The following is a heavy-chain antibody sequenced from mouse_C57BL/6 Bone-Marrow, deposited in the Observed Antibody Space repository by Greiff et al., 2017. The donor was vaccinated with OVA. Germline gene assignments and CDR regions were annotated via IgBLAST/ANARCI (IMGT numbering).Heavy chain of an antibody. CDR1: GYTFTDYY. J-gene: IGHJ2*01. CDR3: ARIYDLFDY. Sequence: EVQLQQSGPELVKPGASVKISCKASGYTFTDYYMNWVKQSHGKSLEWIGDINPNNGGTSYNQKFKGKATLTVDKSSSTAYMELRSLTSEDSAVYYCARIYDLFDYWGQGTTLTVSS. CDR2: INPNNGGT. D-gene: IGHD2-3*01. V-gene: IGHV1-26*01.